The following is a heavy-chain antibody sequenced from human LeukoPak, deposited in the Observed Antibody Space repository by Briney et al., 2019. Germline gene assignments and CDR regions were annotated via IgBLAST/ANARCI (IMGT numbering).Heavy chain of an antibody. CDR1: DYTFTNYG. CDR3: ARDRDYDILTARYMDV. CDR2: ISTYNGDT. V-gene: IGHV1-18*01. D-gene: IGHD3-9*01. J-gene: IGHJ6*03. Sequence: ASVNVSCKAPDYTFTNYGINWVRQAPGQGLEGMGWISTYNGDTNYPQKFQGRVTMTTDTSTSTAYMELRSLRSDDTAVYYCARDRDYDILTARYMDVWGKGTTVTISS.